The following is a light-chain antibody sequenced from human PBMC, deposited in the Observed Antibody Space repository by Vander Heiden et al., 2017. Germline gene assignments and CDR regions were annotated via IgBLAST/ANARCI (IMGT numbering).Light chain of an antibody. J-gene: IGKJ2*01. V-gene: IGKV1-39*01. CDR1: QSINIY. CDR2: AAS. CDR3: QQTYSTPYT. Sequence: DIQVTQSPSSLSASVGDRVTITCRASQSINIYLNWYQQKLGKAPKVLIYAASSLLSGVPSRFSGSGLGTDFTLTISSLQPEDFATYYCQQTYSTPYTFGQGTKLEIK.